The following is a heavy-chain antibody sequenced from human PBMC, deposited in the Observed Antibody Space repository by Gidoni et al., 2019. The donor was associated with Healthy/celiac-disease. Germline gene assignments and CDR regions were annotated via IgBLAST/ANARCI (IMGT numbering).Heavy chain of an antibody. Sequence: QVQLVQSGAEVKKPGASVTVSCKASGYTFPSYGISWVRQAPGQGLEWMGWISAYNGNTNYAQKLQGRVTMTTDTSTSTAYMELRSLRSDDTAVYYCAGNIAVADIPSYYYGMDVWGQGTTVTVSS. V-gene: IGHV1-18*01. D-gene: IGHD6-19*01. CDR3: AGNIAVADIPSYYYGMDV. J-gene: IGHJ6*02. CDR2: ISAYNGNT. CDR1: GYTFPSYG.